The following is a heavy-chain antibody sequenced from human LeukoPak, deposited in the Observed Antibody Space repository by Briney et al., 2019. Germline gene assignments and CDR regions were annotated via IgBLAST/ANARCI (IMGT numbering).Heavy chain of an antibody. J-gene: IGHJ4*02. CDR2: ISCSGGST. CDR1: GFTFSSYA. CDR3: AKDFGSSFAFDY. Sequence: GGSLRLSCAASGFTFSSYAMSWVRQAPGKGLEWVSAISCSGGSTYYADSVKGRFTISRDNSKNTLYLQMNSLRAEDTAVYYCAKDFGSSFAFDYWGQGTLVTVSS. V-gene: IGHV3-23*01. D-gene: IGHD6-13*01.